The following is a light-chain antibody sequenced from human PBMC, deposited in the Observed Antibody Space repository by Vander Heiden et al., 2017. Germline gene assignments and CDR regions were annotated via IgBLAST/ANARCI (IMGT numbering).Light chain of an antibody. CDR3: MQARQYPPLFT. CDR2: LGS. CDR1: QSLLHSNGYNY. J-gene: IGKJ3*01. Sequence: DLVMTQSPLSLPVTPGEPASISCRSSQSLLHSNGYNYLDWYLQKPGQSPQLLIYLGSNRASGVNDRFSGTGSGTDFTLKISRGEVEDVGVYYCMQARQYPPLFTFGHGTKVDIK. V-gene: IGKV2-28*01.